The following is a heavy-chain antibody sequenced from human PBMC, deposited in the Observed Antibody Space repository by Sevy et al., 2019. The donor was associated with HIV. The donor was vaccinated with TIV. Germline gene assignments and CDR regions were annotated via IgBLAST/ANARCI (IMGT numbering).Heavy chain of an antibody. CDR1: GFSLETYW. D-gene: IGHD2-2*02. CDR2: IKEDDTDK. Sequence: GGSLRLSCAASGFSLETYWMNWVRQAPGKPLEWVANIKEDDTDKYYVDSVKGRFTIFRDNGRNLVYLVMNNLRVGDTARYYCVRAIQSEGSFWGQGTLVTVSS. V-gene: IGHV3-7*04. J-gene: IGHJ4*02. CDR3: VRAIQSEGSF.